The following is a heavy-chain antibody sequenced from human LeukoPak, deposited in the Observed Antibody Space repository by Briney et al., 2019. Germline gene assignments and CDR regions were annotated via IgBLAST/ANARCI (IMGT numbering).Heavy chain of an antibody. Sequence: SETLSLTCTVSGGSISTYYWSWLRQPPGKGLEWIGYISYSGSTNYNPSLKSRVTISLDTSKNQFALKLSSVTAADTAVYYCARSIIGTRSKFDYWGQGTLVTVSS. J-gene: IGHJ4*02. D-gene: IGHD1/OR15-1a*01. V-gene: IGHV4-59*08. CDR2: ISYSGST. CDR3: ARSIIGTRSKFDY. CDR1: GGSISTYY.